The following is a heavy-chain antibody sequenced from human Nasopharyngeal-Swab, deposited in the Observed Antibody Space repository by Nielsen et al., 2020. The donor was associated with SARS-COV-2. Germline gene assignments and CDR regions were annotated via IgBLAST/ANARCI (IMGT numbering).Heavy chain of an antibody. Sequence: SETLSLTCTVSGGSLNSINYYWGWIRQPPGKGLEWIGSIYYSGSTYYNPSLKSRVTISVDTSKNQFSLKLSSVTAADTAVYYCARGGAVPTAWYFDLWGRGTLVTVSS. CDR1: GGSLNSINYY. J-gene: IGHJ2*01. V-gene: IGHV4-39*07. CDR3: ARGGAVPTAWYFDL. CDR2: IYYSGST. D-gene: IGHD4/OR15-4a*01.